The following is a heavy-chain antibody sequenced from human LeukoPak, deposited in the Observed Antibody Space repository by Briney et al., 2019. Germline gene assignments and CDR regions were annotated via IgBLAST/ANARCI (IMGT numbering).Heavy chain of an antibody. CDR2: MNPSTGNT. CDR3: ASWGRGGPSDFDY. CDR1: GSTFTSYD. Sequence: ASVKVSCTASGSTFTSYDINWVRQATGQGLEWMGWMNPSTGNTGYAQKFQGRVTMTRDTSISTAYMELSSLKSEDTAVYYCASWGRGGPSDFDYWGQGTLVTVSS. V-gene: IGHV1-8*01. J-gene: IGHJ4*02. D-gene: IGHD3-16*01.